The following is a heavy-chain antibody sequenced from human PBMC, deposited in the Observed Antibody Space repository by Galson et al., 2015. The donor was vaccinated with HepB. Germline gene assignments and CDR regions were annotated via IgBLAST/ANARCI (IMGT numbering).Heavy chain of an antibody. Sequence: SLRLSCAASGFTFSDYYMSWIRQAPGKGLEWVSYISGSSAYTNYADSVKGRFTISRDDAKNSLYLQMNSLRGEDTAVYYCARGFDYGALQGGQGTLVTVSS. CDR2: ISGSSAYT. CDR3: ARGFDYGALQ. J-gene: IGHJ4*02. CDR1: GFTFSDYY. V-gene: IGHV3-11*06. D-gene: IGHD4/OR15-4a*01.